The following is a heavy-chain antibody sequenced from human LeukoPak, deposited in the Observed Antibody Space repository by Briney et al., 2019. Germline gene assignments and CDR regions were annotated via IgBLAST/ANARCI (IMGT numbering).Heavy chain of an antibody. CDR2: IYYSGST. CDR3: ARASDGDYAFDY. Sequence: SETLSLTCTVSGGSISGYYWSWIRQPPGKGLEWIGYIYYSGSTNYNPSLKSRVPISVDTSKNQFSLRLRSVTAADTAVYHCARASDGDYAFDYWGQGTLVTVSS. V-gene: IGHV4-59*01. D-gene: IGHD4-17*01. CDR1: GGSISGYY. J-gene: IGHJ4*02.